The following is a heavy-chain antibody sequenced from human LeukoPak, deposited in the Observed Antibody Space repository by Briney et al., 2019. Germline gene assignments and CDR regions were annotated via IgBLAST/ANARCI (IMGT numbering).Heavy chain of an antibody. Sequence: GASVKVSCKASGGTFSSYAISWVRQAPGQGLEWMGGIIPIFGTANYAQKFQGRVTITADESTSTAYMELSSLRSEDTAVYYCASARGSDLDSMIVDPWGQGTLVTVSS. CDR2: IIPIFGTA. CDR1: GGTFSSYA. J-gene: IGHJ5*02. CDR3: ASARGSDLDSMIVDP. D-gene: IGHD3-22*01. V-gene: IGHV1-69*13.